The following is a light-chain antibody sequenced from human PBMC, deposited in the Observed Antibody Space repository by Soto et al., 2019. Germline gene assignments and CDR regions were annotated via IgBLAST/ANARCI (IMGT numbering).Light chain of an antibody. J-gene: IGKJ2*01. V-gene: IGKV3-20*01. CDR3: QQYGSSPYT. CDR2: GAS. Sequence: EIVLTQSPGTLSLSPGERATLSWRASQSVSSSYLAWYQQKPGQAPRPLIYGASSRATGIPDRFSGSGSGTDFTLTINRLEPEDFAVYYCQQYGSSPYTFGQGTKLEIK. CDR1: QSVSSSY.